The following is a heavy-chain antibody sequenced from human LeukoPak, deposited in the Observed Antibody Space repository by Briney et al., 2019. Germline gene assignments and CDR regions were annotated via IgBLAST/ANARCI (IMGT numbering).Heavy chain of an antibody. V-gene: IGHV1-69*05. Sequence: SVKVSCKASGGTFSSYAISWVRQAPGQGLEWMGGIIPIFGTANYAQKFQGRVTITTDESTSTAYMELSSLRSEDTAVYYCARGTDYSNRHRRRFAFDIWSQGTMVTVSS. J-gene: IGHJ3*02. D-gene: IGHD4-11*01. CDR1: GGTFSSYA. CDR3: ARGTDYSNRHRRRFAFDI. CDR2: IIPIFGTA.